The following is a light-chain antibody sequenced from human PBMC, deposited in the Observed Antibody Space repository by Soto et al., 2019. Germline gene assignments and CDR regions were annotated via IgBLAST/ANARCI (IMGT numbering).Light chain of an antibody. J-gene: IGLJ1*01. CDR3: QSYDSSLSVSYV. CDR2: GNK. CDR1: SSNIGAGYD. V-gene: IGLV1-40*01. Sequence: QSVLTQPPSVSGAPGQRVTISCTGSSSNIGAGYDVHWYQQRPGTAPKLLIYGNKNRPSGVPDRFSGSKSGTSASLAITGLQAEDEADYSCQSYDSSLSVSYVFGTGTKVTVL.